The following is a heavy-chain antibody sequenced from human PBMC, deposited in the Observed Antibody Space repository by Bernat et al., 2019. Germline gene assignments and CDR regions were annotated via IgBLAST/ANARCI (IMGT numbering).Heavy chain of an antibody. Sequence: QVTLRESGPALVKPTQTLTLTCTFSGFSLSTSGMCVSWIRQPPGRALEWLARIDRDDDKYYSTSLKTRLTISKDTSKNQVVLTMTNMDPVDTATYYCARILGRLGELSTWCQGTLVTVSS. J-gene: IGHJ5*02. D-gene: IGHD3-16*01. CDR2: IDRDDDK. V-gene: IGHV2-70*15. CDR3: ARILGRLGELST. CDR1: GFSLSTSGMC.